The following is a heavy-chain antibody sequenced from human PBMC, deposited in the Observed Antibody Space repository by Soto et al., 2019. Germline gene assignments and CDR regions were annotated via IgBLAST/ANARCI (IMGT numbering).Heavy chain of an antibody. CDR3: ARDRGAYGMDV. J-gene: IGHJ6*02. V-gene: IGHV1-18*01. CDR2: ISAYNGNT. CDR1: GYTFTSYG. Sequence: QVQLVQSGAEVKKPGASVKVSCKASGYTFTSYGISWVRQAPGQGLEWMGWISAYNGNTHYAQTLQGRVTITPDTSTSTAYMELRSLRSDGTAVYYCARDRGAYGMDVWGQGTTVTVYS.